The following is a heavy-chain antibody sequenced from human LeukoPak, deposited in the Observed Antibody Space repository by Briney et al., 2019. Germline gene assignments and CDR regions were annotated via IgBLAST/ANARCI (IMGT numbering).Heavy chain of an antibody. CDR2: INPNSGGT. CDR3: ARDIVMVTYWFDP. CDR1: GYAFTGYY. D-gene: IGHD5-18*01. J-gene: IGHJ5*02. Sequence: ASVKVSCKASGYAFTGYYMHWVRQAPGQGLEWMGWINPNSGGTNYAQKFQGRVTMTRDTSISTAYMELSRLRSDDTAVYYCARDIVMVTYWFDPWGQGTLVTVSS. V-gene: IGHV1-2*02.